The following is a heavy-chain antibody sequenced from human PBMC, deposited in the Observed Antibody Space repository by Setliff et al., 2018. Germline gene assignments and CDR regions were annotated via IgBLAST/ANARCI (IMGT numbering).Heavy chain of an antibody. D-gene: IGHD3-10*01. V-gene: IGHV4-39*07. Sequence: SETLSLTCSVSGASISTTYYYWDWIRQSPGKGPEWIGTIYQNGITYYNPSVKSRVTISVDKSKNQFSLSLRSVTAADTAVYYCATDGPVLNGDYISWGQGTLVTVSS. CDR3: ATDGPVLNGDYIS. J-gene: IGHJ5*02. CDR2: IYQNGIT. CDR1: GASISTTYYY.